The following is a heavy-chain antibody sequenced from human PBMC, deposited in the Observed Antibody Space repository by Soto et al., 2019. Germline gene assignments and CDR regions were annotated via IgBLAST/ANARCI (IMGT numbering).Heavy chain of an antibody. Sequence: EVQLLESGGGLVQPGGSLRLSCAASGFTFSSYAMSWVRQAPGKGLEWVSAISGSGGNTYYADSVKGRFTISRDNSKTPLYLQMNSLRGEDTAVYYGAKSLVARPYDYWGQVTLVTVSS. CDR3: AKSLVARPYDY. V-gene: IGHV3-23*01. J-gene: IGHJ4*02. CDR2: ISGSGGNT. D-gene: IGHD6-6*01. CDR1: GFTFSSYA.